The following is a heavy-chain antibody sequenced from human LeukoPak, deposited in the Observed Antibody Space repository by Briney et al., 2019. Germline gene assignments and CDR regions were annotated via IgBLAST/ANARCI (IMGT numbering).Heavy chain of an antibody. D-gene: IGHD3-22*01. CDR1: GFTFSSFW. CDR3: AKDGYYYDSSGYYGVYYYYMDV. J-gene: IGHJ6*03. V-gene: IGHV3-7*01. CDR2: INQDESEK. Sequence: GGSLRLSCATSGFTFSSFWMSWVRQAPGKGLEWVANINQDESEKYYVDSVKGRFTISRDNAKNSFYLQVNRLRAEDTAVYYCAKDGYYYDSSGYYGVYYYYMDVWGKGTTVTISS.